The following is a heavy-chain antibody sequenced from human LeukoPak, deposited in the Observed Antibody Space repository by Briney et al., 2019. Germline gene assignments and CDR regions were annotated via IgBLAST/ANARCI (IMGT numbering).Heavy chain of an antibody. Sequence: PGGSLKLSCAASGFTFSSYWMSWVRQAPGKGLEWVANIKQDGSEKYYVDSVKGRFTISRDNAKNSLYLQMNSLKAEDTGVYSCARNGFNRPDPFDYWGQGTLVTVSS. CDR3: ARNGFNRPDPFDY. J-gene: IGHJ4*02. V-gene: IGHV3-7*05. D-gene: IGHD1-14*01. CDR1: GFTFSSYW. CDR2: IKQDGSEK.